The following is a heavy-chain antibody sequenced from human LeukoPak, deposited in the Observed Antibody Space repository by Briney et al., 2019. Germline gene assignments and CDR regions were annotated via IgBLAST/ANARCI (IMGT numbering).Heavy chain of an antibody. Sequence: PGGSLRLSCAASGFTFSSSAMSWARQVPGKGLEWVSGISASGGSTSYADSVRGRFTISRDNSENTLYLQMNSLRAEDTAMYYCARDSHYGVSGSDYWGQGTLVTVSS. J-gene: IGHJ4*02. CDR1: GFTFSSSA. CDR3: ARDSHYGVSGSDY. V-gene: IGHV3-23*01. D-gene: IGHD3-22*01. CDR2: ISASGGST.